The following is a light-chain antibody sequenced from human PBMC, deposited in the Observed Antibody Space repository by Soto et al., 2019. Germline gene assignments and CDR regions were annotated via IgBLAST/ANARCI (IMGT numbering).Light chain of an antibody. Sequence: IVLTQSPGTLSLSPGDRATLSCRASQSVDRNSVAWYQHKRGQPPRLLIYGASNRATGIPDRFSGSGSGTDFTLTIKRLEPEDFALYFCHQYGTSPPYTFGQGTNLEIK. CDR2: GAS. V-gene: IGKV3-20*01. CDR1: QSVDRNS. J-gene: IGKJ2*01. CDR3: HQYGTSPPYT.